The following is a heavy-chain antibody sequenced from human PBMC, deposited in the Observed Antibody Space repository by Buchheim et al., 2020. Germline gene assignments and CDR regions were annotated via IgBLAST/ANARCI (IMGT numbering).Heavy chain of an antibody. Sequence: EVQLVESGGGLVQPGGSLRLSCAASGFTFSSYWMHWVRQAPGKGLVWVSRINSDGSSTSYADSVKGRFTISRDNAKNTLYLQMNSLRAEDTAVYYCARAGYYDYVWGSYRKRLFDYWGQGTL. CDR3: ARAGYYDYVWGSYRKRLFDY. V-gene: IGHV3-74*01. CDR1: GFTFSSYW. D-gene: IGHD3-16*02. CDR2: INSDGSST. J-gene: IGHJ4*02.